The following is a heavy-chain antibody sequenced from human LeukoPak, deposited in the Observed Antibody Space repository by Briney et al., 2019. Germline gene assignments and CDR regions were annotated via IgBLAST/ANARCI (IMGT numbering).Heavy chain of an antibody. Sequence: SVKVSCKASGYTFTSYYMHWVRQAPGQGLEWMGIINPSGGSTSYAQKFQGRVTMTRDTSTSTVYMELSSLRSEDTAVYYCASRVAGTGGLDYWGQGTLVTVSS. CDR2: INPSGGST. D-gene: IGHD6-19*01. J-gene: IGHJ4*02. V-gene: IGHV1-46*01. CDR3: ASRVAGTGGLDY. CDR1: GYTFTSYY.